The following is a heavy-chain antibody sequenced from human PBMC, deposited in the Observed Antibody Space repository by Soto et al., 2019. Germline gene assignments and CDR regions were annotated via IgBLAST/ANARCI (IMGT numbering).Heavy chain of an antibody. J-gene: IGHJ4*02. D-gene: IGHD2-15*01. Sequence: EVQLVESGGGLVKPGGSLRLSCAASGFTFSSYSMNWVRQAPGKGLEWVSSISSSSSYIYYAVSVKGRFTISRANAKNSLYLQMNSLRAEDTAVYYCARVSDIPDYWGQGTLVTVSS. CDR1: GFTFSSYS. CDR3: ARVSDIPDY. V-gene: IGHV3-21*01. CDR2: ISSSSSYI.